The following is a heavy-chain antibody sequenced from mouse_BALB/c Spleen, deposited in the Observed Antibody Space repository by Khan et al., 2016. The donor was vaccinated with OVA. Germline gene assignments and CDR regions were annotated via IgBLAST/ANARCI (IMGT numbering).Heavy chain of an antibody. J-gene: IGHJ3*01. D-gene: IGHD2-10*01. CDR3: AREGAYYCTDGWFAY. V-gene: IGHV1-4*01. Sequence: QVQLKESGAELARPGASVKMSCKASGYTFTTYTIHWVKQGPGQGLEWIGYIIPTNDYANYNQKFKDRATLTADKSSSTAYMQLSSLTSEDSAIYYCAREGAYYCTDGWFAYWGQGTLVTVSA. CDR1: GYTFTTYT. CDR2: IIPTNDYA.